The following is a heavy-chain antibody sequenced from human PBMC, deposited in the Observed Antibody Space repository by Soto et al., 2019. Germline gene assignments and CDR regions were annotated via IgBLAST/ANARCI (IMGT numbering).Heavy chain of an antibody. CDR1: GYTLTELC. CDR3: ATTHSGSYFGYYYYGMDV. CDR2: FDPEDGET. D-gene: IGHD1-26*01. V-gene: IGHV1-24*01. J-gene: IGHJ6*02. Sequence: GASVKVSCKVSGYTLTELCMHWALQAPGKGLEWRGGFDPEDGETIYAQKFQGRVTMNEDTSTDTAYMELSRLRSEDTAVYYCATTHSGSYFGYYYYGMDVWGQGTTVTVSS.